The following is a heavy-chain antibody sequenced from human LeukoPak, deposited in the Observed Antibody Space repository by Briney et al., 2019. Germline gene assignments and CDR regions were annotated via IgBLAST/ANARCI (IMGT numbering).Heavy chain of an antibody. V-gene: IGHV1-69*13. CDR3: GLSGNYYYYYMDV. CDR2: IIPIFGIP. Sequence: SVKVSCKASGGTFLTFAISWVRQAPGQGLDWMGGIIPIFGIPDSAQKFQGRLTITADESTTTAYMELSSLRSDDTAIYYCGLSGNYYYYYMDVWGKGTTVTISS. J-gene: IGHJ6*03. D-gene: IGHD4/OR15-4a*01. CDR1: GGTFLTFA.